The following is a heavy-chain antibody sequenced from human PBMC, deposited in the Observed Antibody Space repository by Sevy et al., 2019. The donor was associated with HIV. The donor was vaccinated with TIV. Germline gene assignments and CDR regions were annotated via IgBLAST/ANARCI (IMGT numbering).Heavy chain of an antibody. D-gene: IGHD2-15*01. V-gene: IGHV3-21*01. Sequence: GGSLRLSCAASGFTFSSYSMNWVRQAPGKGLEWVSSISSSSSYIYYADSVKGRFTISRDNAKNSLYLQMNSLRAEDTAVYYCARDLTLGYCSGGSCYGGGYYYYGMDVWGQWTTVTDSS. CDR1: GFTFSSYS. J-gene: IGHJ6*02. CDR3: ARDLTLGYCSGGSCYGGGYYYYGMDV. CDR2: ISSSSSYI.